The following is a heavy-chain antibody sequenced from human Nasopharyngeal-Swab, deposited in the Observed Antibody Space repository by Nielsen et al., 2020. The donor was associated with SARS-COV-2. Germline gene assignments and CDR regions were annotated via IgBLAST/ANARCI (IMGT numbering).Heavy chain of an antibody. V-gene: IGHV1-45*02. J-gene: IGHJ6*02. D-gene: IGHD2-8*01. CDR1: RFSIPYRF. CDR2: ITPFNGNA. Sequence: SVKVSCQASRFSIPYRFPPWMRQAPGQALEWVGWITPFNGNAKYAQKFQGRVSITRDGSRTTASLELSSLRPDDTAMYFCASGQCINGVCNPTDGLDVWGQGTSVTVS. CDR3: ASGQCINGVCNPTDGLDV.